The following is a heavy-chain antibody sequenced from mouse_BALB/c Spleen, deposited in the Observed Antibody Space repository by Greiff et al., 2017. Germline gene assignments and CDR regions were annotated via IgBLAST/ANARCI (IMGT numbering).Heavy chain of an antibody. CDR3: ARGYYYGSSLDY. CDR1: GFTFSDYY. D-gene: IGHD1-1*01. V-gene: IGHV5-4*02. CDR2: ISDGGSYT. Sequence: EVQGVESGGGLVKPGGSLKLSCAASGFTFSDYYMYWVRQTPEKRLEWVATISDGGSYTYYPDSVKGRFTISRDNAKNNLYLQMSSLKSEDTAMYYCARGYYYGSSLDYWGQGTTLTVSS. J-gene: IGHJ2*01.